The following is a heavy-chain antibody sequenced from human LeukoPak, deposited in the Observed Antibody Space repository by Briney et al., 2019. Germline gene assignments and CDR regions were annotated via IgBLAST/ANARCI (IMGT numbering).Heavy chain of an antibody. CDR1: GFSFNEFP. CDR2: ISWKGGII. CDR3: AKDGRALRTDEPWLDS. J-gene: IGHJ4*02. Sequence: GGSLRLSFAPQGFSFNEFPMHGVGQGQGKGLGWVSGISWKGGIIGYADSVKGRFTISRDNAKSIVSLEMNSLRPDDTAIYYCAKDGRALRTDEPWLDSWGEGTLVTVSS. V-gene: IGHV3-9*01. D-gene: IGHD1-1*01.